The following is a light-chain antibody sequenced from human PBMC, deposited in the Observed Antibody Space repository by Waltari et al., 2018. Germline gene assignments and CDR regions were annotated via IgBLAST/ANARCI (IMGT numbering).Light chain of an antibody. CDR1: QRVSSRF. J-gene: IGKJ3*01. CDR3: QHYDSSPQVT. CDR2: GAS. Sequence: DIVLTQSPATLSLSPAESATLSCRASQRVSSRFLAWYQQTPGQAPSLLIDGASTRATGIPDRFSGSGSGTDFTLTISRLEPEDFAVYYCQHYDSSPQVTFGPGTKVEVK. V-gene: IGKV3-20*01.